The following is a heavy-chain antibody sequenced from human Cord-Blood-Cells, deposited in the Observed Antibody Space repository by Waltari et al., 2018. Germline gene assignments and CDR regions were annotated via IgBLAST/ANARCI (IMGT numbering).Heavy chain of an antibody. CDR3: ARARAGGGAFDI. J-gene: IGHJ3*02. CDR2: IIPSFGTA. CDR1: GGTFSSYA. D-gene: IGHD3-10*01. Sequence: QVQLVQSGAEVKKPGSSVKVSCKASGGTFSSYAISWVRQAPGQGLEWMGGIIPSFGTANYAQKFQGRGTITADESTSTAYMELSSLRSEDTAVYYCARARAGGGAFDIWGQGTMVTVSS. V-gene: IGHV1-69*12.